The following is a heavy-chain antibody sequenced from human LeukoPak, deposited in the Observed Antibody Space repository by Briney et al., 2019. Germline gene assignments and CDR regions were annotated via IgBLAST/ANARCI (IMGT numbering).Heavy chain of an antibody. CDR3: AKYLYGDYDIDY. D-gene: IGHD4-17*01. CDR2: VTGGGDNK. V-gene: IGHV3-23*01. CDR1: GFTFSTYA. Sequence: GGSLRLSCVASGFTFSTYAMSWVRQAPGKGLEWVSTVTGGGDNKYYADSVKGRFTISRDNSKNTLYLQMNSLRAEDTGIYYCAKYLYGDYDIDYWGQGTLVTVSS. J-gene: IGHJ4*02.